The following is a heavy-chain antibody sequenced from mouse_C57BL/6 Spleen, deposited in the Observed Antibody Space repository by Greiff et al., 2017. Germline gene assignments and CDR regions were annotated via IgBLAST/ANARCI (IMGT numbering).Heavy chain of an antibody. CDR3: TRGGDYYGSQAWFAY. D-gene: IGHD1-1*01. CDR1: GFTFSSYA. Sequence: EVHLVESGEGLVKPGGSLKLSCAASGFTFSSYAMSWVRQTPEKRLEWVAYISSGGDYIYYADTVKGRFTISRDNARNTLYLQMSSLKSEDTAMYYCTRGGDYYGSQAWFAYWGQGTLVTVSA. V-gene: IGHV5-9-1*02. J-gene: IGHJ3*01. CDR2: ISSGGDYI.